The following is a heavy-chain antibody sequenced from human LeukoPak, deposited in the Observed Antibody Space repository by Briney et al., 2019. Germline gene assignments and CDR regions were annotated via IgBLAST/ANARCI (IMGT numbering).Heavy chain of an antibody. J-gene: IGHJ4*02. CDR2: ISGSGGST. CDR1: GFTFSSYG. Sequence: PGGSLRLSCAASGFTFSSYGMSWVRQAPGKGLEWVSAISGSGGSTYYADSVKGRFTISRDNSKNTLYLQMNSPRAEDTAVYYCARGPKYSSPRPFDYWGQGTLVTVSS. D-gene: IGHD6-6*01. CDR3: ARGPKYSSPRPFDY. V-gene: IGHV3-23*01.